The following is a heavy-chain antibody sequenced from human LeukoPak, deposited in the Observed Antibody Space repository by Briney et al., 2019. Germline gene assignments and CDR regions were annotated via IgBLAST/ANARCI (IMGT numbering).Heavy chain of an antibody. CDR3: ARSTGVAPPKSRNYGMDV. CDR1: GGTFSSYA. J-gene: IGHJ6*02. CDR2: IIPILGIA. D-gene: IGHD3-3*01. V-gene: IGHV1-69*04. Sequence: GASVKVSCKASGGTFSSYAISWVRQAPGQGLEWMGRIIPILGIANYAQKFQGRVTITADKSTSTAYMELSSLRSEDTAVYYCARSTGVAPPKSRNYGMDVWGQGTTVTVSS.